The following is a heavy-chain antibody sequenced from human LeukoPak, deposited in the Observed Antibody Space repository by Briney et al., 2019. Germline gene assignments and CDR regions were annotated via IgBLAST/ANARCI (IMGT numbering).Heavy chain of an antibody. J-gene: IGHJ4*02. Sequence: PSETLSLTCTVSGGSISSYYWSWIRQPPGKGLEWIGYIYYSGSTSYNPSLKSRVTISVDTSKNQFSLKLSSVTAADAAVYYCAREEALGSGSFDYWGQGTLVTVSS. D-gene: IGHD1-26*01. V-gene: IGHV4-59*01. CDR2: IYYSGST. CDR3: AREEALGSGSFDY. CDR1: GGSISSYY.